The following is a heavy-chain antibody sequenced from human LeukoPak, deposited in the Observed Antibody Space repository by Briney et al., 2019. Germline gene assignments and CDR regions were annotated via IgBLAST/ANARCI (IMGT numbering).Heavy chain of an antibody. J-gene: IGHJ6*02. CDR1: GFTFSSYS. V-gene: IGHV3-21*01. Sequence: GGSLRLSCAASGFTFSSYSMNWVRQAPGKGLEWVSSISSSSSSYIYYADSVKGRFTISRDNAKNSLYLQMNSLRAEDTAVYYCASRLVVAATSRYYYYGMDVWGQGTTVTVSS. D-gene: IGHD2-15*01. CDR2: ISSSSSSYI. CDR3: ASRLVVAATSRYYYYGMDV.